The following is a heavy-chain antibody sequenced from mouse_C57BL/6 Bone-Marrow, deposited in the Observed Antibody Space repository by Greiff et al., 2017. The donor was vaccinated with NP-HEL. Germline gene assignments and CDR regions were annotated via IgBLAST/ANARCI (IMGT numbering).Heavy chain of an antibody. Sequence: VHVKQSGAELVKPGASVKLSCTASGFNIKDYYMHWVKQRTEQGLEWIGRIDPEDGETKYAPKFQGKATITADTSSNTAYLQLSSLTSEDTAVYYCARGYSNSEVFAYWGQGTLVTVSA. CDR3: ARGYSNSEVFAY. V-gene: IGHV14-2*01. D-gene: IGHD2-5*01. J-gene: IGHJ3*01. CDR1: GFNIKDYY. CDR2: IDPEDGET.